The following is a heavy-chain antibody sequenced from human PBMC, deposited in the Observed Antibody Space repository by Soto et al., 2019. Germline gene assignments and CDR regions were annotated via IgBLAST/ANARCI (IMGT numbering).Heavy chain of an antibody. D-gene: IGHD4-17*01. CDR3: AKVNYGDYSVV. J-gene: IGHJ4*02. Sequence: GGSLILSCAASGFTFSSYGMHWVRQAPGKGLEWVAVISYDGSNKYYADSVKGRFTISRDNSKNTLYLQMNSLRAEDTAVYYCAKVNYGDYSVVWGQGTLVTVSS. CDR1: GFTFSSYG. V-gene: IGHV3-30*18. CDR2: ISYDGSNK.